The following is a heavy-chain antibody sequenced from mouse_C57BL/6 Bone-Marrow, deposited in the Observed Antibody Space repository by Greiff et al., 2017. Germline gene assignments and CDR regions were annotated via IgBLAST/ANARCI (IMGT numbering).Heavy chain of an antibody. D-gene: IGHD1-1*01. CDR1: GFSLSTSGMG. CDR3: ARRPCCYDGSSYVVSAMDY. V-gene: IGHV8-12*01. Sequence: QVTLKESGPGILQSSQTLSLTCSFSGFSLSTSGMGVSWIRQPSGKGLEWLAHIYWDDDKRYNPSLKSRLTISKDTSRNQVFLKITSVDTADTATYYCARRPCCYDGSSYVVSAMDYWGQGTSVTVSS. CDR2: IYWDDDK. J-gene: IGHJ4*01.